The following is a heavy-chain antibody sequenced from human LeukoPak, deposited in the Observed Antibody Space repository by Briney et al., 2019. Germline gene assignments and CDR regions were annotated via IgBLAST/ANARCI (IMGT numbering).Heavy chain of an antibody. D-gene: IGHD3-10*01. V-gene: IGHV4-39*07. CDR2: IYYSGST. J-gene: IGHJ3*02. CDR1: GDSISSYY. Sequence: PSETLSLTCTVSGDSISSYYWSWIRQPPGKGLEWIGSIYYSGSTYYNPSLKSRVIIIIDTPKNHFSLTLSSVTAADTAVYYCARSDGYGLVGIWGQGTMVTVSS. CDR3: ARSDGYGLVGI.